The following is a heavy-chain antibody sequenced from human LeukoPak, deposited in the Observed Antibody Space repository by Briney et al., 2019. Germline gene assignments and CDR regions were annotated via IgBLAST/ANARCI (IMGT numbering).Heavy chain of an antibody. V-gene: IGHV3-23*01. J-gene: IGHJ4*02. CDR1: GFTFSSEA. Sequence: PGESLRLSCAASGFTFSSEAISWVRQAPGEGLEWVSAISSSGDSTYYADSVRGRFTISRDNSKNTLYLQLNSLRPEDTAVYYCVKELKVGGFTVGFDYWGQGTLATVSS. CDR2: ISSSGDST. CDR3: VKELKVGGFTVGFDY. D-gene: IGHD1-26*01.